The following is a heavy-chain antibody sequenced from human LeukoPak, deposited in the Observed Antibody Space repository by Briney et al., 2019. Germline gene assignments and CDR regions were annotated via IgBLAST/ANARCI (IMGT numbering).Heavy chain of an antibody. CDR3: AKGYGEFDY. CDR2: ISWNSGSI. D-gene: IGHD3-10*01. J-gene: IGHJ4*02. V-gene: IGHV3-9*01. CDR1: GFTFDDYA. Sequence: SLRLSCAASGFTFDDYAMHWVRQAPGKGLEWVSGISWNSGSIGYADSVKGRFTISRDNAKNSLYLQMNSLRAEDTALYYCAKGYGEFDYWGQGTLVTVSS.